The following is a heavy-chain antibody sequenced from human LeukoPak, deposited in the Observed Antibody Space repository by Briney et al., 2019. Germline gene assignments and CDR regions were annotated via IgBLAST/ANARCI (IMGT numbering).Heavy chain of an antibody. CDR1: GGTFSSYA. CDR2: IIPIFGTA. CDR3: ARAWAACGGDCYSLVGFDY. D-gene: IGHD2-21*02. Sequence: SVKVSCKASGGTFSSYAISWVRQAPGQGLEWMGGIIPIFGTANYAQKFQGRVTITTDESTSTAYMKLSSLRSEDTAVYYCARAWAACGGDCYSLVGFDYWGQGTLVTVSS. V-gene: IGHV1-69*05. J-gene: IGHJ4*02.